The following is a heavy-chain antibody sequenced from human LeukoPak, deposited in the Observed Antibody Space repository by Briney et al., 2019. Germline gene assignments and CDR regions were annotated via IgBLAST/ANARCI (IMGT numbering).Heavy chain of an antibody. Sequence: GGSLRLSCAASGFTFSSYGMHWVRQAPGKGLEWVTFIRYDGSNKYYADSVKGRFTISRDNSKNTLYLQMNSLRAEDTAVYYCAKDRGSLIMPGYFDYWGQGTLVTVSS. V-gene: IGHV3-30*02. CDR1: GFTFSSYG. D-gene: IGHD1-26*01. CDR3: AKDRGSLIMPGYFDY. J-gene: IGHJ4*02. CDR2: IRYDGSNK.